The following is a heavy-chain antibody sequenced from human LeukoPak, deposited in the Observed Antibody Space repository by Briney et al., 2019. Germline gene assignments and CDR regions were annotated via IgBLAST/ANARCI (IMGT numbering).Heavy chain of an antibody. D-gene: IGHD3-10*01. CDR2: ISYDGSNK. CDR3: AKESWSTGSWKGAFDI. CDR1: GFTFSSYG. V-gene: IGHV3-30*18. J-gene: IGHJ3*02. Sequence: QAGGSLRFSCAASGFTFSSYGMHGVRQAPGKGLEWVAVISYDGSNKYYADSVKGRFTISRDNYKKTLYLQMNSLRAEDTAVFYCAKESWSTGSWKGAFDIWGQGTMVTVSS.